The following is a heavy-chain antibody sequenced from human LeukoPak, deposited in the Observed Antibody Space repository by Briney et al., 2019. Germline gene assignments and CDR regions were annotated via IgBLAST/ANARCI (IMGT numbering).Heavy chain of an antibody. Sequence: SETLSLTCTVSGGSISSYYWSWIRQPTGKGLGWIAYIYYSGSTNYNPSLKSRVTISVDTSKNQFSLKLSSVTAADTAVYYCARARGDPYYYGMDVWGQGTTVTVSS. V-gene: IGHV4-59*01. D-gene: IGHD3-10*01. CDR1: GGSISSYY. CDR2: IYYSGST. CDR3: ARARGDPYYYGMDV. J-gene: IGHJ6*02.